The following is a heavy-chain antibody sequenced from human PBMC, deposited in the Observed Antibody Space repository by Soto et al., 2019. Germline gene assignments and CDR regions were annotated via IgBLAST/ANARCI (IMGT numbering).Heavy chain of an antibody. Sequence: GGSLRLSCAASGFTFSSYWMSWVRQAPGKGLEWVANIKQDGSEKYYVDSVKGRFTISRDNAKNSLYLQMNSLRAEDTAVYYCAATVMITFGGVIVMDSFDYWGQGTLVTVSS. CDR2: IKQDGSEK. CDR3: AATVMITFGGVIVMDSFDY. J-gene: IGHJ4*02. D-gene: IGHD3-16*02. V-gene: IGHV3-7*01. CDR1: GFTFSSYW.